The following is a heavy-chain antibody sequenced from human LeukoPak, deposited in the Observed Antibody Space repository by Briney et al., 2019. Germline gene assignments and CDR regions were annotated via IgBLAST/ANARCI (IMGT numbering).Heavy chain of an antibody. CDR2: ISYDGSNK. J-gene: IGHJ6*02. Sequence: GGSLRLSCAASGFTFSSYGMHWVRQAPGKGLEWVAVISYDGSNKYYADSVKGRFTISRDNSKNTLYLQMNSLRAEDTAVYYCWEGASSSWSPYYYYGMDVWGQGTTVTVSS. V-gene: IGHV3-30*18. CDR1: GFTFSSYG. CDR3: WEGASSSWSPYYYYGMDV. D-gene: IGHD6-13*01.